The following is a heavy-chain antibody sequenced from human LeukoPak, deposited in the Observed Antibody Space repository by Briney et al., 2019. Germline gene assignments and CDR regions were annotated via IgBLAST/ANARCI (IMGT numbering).Heavy chain of an antibody. V-gene: IGHV1-69*10. CDR2: IIPILGIA. D-gene: IGHD3-3*01. Sequence: GASVKVSCKASGYTFTGYYMHWVRQAPGQGLEWMGRIIPILGIANYAQKFQGRVTITADKSTSTAYMELSSLRSEDTAVYYCARAADDFWSGYYFDYWGQGTLVTVSS. CDR3: ARAADDFWSGYYFDY. J-gene: IGHJ4*02. CDR1: GYTFTGYY.